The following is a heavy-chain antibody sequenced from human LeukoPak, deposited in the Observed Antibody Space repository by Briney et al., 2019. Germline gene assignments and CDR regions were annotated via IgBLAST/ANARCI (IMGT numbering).Heavy chain of an antibody. CDR3: ARGGIRPKSPNYFDY. V-gene: IGHV4-59*12. CDR1: GASITDNY. D-gene: IGHD3-16*01. CDR2: IYYSGIV. Sequence: PSETLSLTCTVSGASITDNYWSWFRQPPGKGLEWIAYIYYSGIVNYNPSLKSRVTMSVDTSKNQFSLKLSSVTAADTAVYYCARGGIRPKSPNYFDYWGQGTLVTVSS. J-gene: IGHJ4*02.